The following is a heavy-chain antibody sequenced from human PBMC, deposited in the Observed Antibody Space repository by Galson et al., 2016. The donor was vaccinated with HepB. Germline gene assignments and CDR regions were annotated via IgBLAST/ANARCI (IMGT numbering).Heavy chain of an antibody. V-gene: IGHV3-15*07. CDR1: GFSFSDAW. CDR2: IKTKSDGGRT. Sequence: SLRLSCAASGFSFSDAWMNWVRQAPGKGLEWVGRIKTKSDGGRTDYAAPVRGRFTLSRDDSETTLYLHMNNLRTEDTAVYYCTTGGHDFWSGFYELSSYAMDVWGQGTTVTVSS. J-gene: IGHJ6*02. CDR3: TTGGHDFWSGFYELSSYAMDV. D-gene: IGHD3-3*01.